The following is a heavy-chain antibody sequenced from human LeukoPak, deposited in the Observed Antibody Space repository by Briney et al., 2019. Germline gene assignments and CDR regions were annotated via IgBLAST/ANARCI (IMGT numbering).Heavy chain of an antibody. D-gene: IGHD6-19*01. Sequence: SGGSLRLSCAASGFTFSSYWMDWVRQAPGKGLVWVSRINSDGSSTNYADSAKGRFTISRDNAKNTLYLQMNSLRAEDTAVYYCARAPSVAGAVDYWGQGTLATVSS. J-gene: IGHJ4*02. CDR2: INSDGSST. CDR1: GFTFSSYW. CDR3: ARAPSVAGAVDY. V-gene: IGHV3-74*01.